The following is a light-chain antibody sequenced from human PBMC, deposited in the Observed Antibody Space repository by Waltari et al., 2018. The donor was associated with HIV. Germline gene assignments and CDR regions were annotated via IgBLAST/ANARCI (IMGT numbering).Light chain of an antibody. J-gene: IGKJ2*01. CDR2: GPS. V-gene: IGKV3-15*01. CDR1: QSVRSN. CDR3: QQYKNWPLYT. Sequence: EVVMTQSPDTLSVSQGERATLSCRARQSVRSNLAWYQQKPGQAPSLLIYGPSTSATGIPARFSGSGSGTEFTLTISSLQSEDFAVYSCQQYKNWPLYTFGQGTKLEIK.